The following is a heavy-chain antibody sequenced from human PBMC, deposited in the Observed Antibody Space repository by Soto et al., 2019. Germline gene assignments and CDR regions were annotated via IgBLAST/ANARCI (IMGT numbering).Heavy chain of an antibody. J-gene: IGHJ4*02. CDR3: ASFHRAGITMIVVVIKGPNYFDY. V-gene: IGHV3-30-3*01. Sequence: QVQLVESGGGVVQPGRSLRLSCAASGFTFSSYAMHWVRQAPGKGLEWVAVISYDGSNKYYADSVKGRFTISRDNSKNTLYLQMNSLRAEDTAVYYCASFHRAGITMIVVVIKGPNYFDYWGQGTLVTVSS. D-gene: IGHD3-22*01. CDR2: ISYDGSNK. CDR1: GFTFSSYA.